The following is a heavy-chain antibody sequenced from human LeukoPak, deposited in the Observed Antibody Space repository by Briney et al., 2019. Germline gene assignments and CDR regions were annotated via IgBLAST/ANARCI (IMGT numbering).Heavy chain of an antibody. D-gene: IGHD6-13*01. CDR3: AREGVAAAGYDY. CDR2: ISYDGSNK. V-gene: IGHV3-30*04. Sequence: GGSLRLSCEASGFTFSSYAMHWVRQAPGKGLEWVAVISYDGSNKYYADSVKGRFTISRDNSKNTLYLQMNSLRAEDTAVYYCAREGVAAAGYDYWGQGTLVTVSS. CDR1: GFTFSSYA. J-gene: IGHJ4*02.